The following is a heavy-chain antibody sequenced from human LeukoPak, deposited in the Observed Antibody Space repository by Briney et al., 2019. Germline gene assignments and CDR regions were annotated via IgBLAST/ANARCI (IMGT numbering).Heavy chain of an antibody. D-gene: IGHD3-16*01. V-gene: IGHV3-74*01. CDR1: GLTFNRWR. J-gene: IGHJ2*01. CDR3: ARDGGGGTSHDRYFDF. CDR2: IEGDGSTT. Sequence: GGSLILSCAASGLTFNRWRMHWVRQAPGKGLVWVSRIEGDGSTTGYADAVKGRFTISRDNAKNALYLQMNSLRTEDAAVYYCARDGGGGTSHDRYFDFWGRGTLVTVSS.